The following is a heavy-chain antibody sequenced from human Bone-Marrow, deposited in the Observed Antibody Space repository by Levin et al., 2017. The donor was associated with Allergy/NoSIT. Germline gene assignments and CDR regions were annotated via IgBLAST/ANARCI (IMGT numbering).Heavy chain of an antibody. CDR2: ISGSGGLT. CDR1: GFTFSNYP. J-gene: IGHJ4*02. CDR3: AKDEYQYGQFDS. V-gene: IGHV3-23*01. Sequence: GGSLRLSCTATGFTFSNYPMSWVRQAPGKGLEWVSGISGSGGLTEYPDAAKGRFTVSRDNSKNTLYLQMNNLRAEDTAVYYCAKDEYQYGQFDSWGQGTLVTVSS. D-gene: IGHD3-10*01.